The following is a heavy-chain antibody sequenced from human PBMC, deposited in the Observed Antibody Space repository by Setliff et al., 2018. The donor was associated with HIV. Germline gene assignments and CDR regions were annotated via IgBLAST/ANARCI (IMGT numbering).Heavy chain of an antibody. D-gene: IGHD3-22*01. J-gene: IGHJ3*02. CDR3: ARHGHFYDSSSSDAFDI. CDR1: GGSISSYY. CDR2: IYYSGNT. V-gene: IGHV4-59*08. Sequence: ETLSLTCTVSGGSISSYYWSWIRQPPGKGLEWIGYIYYSGNTNYNPSLKSRVTISVDTSKNHFSLKLRSVTAADTAVYYCARHGHFYDSSSSDAFDIWGHGTMVTVSS.